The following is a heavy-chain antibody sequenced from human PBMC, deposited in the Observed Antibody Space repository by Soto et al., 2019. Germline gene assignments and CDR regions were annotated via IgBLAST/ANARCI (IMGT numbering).Heavy chain of an antibody. Sequence: QVQLQESGPGLVKPSQTLSLTCTVSGGSISSGGYYWSWIRQHPGKGLEWIGYIYYSKSTYYNPSLESRVTISVDTSKNQFPLKLSSVTAAAAAVYYWASTPILRYVVMDVWGQGTTVTVSS. J-gene: IGHJ6*02. CDR1: GGSISSGGYY. D-gene: IGHD3-9*01. CDR2: IYYSKST. V-gene: IGHV4-31*03. CDR3: ASTPILRYVVMDV.